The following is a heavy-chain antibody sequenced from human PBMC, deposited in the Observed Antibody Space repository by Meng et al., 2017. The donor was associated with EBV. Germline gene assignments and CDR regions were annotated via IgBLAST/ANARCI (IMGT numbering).Heavy chain of an antibody. V-gene: IGHV4-39*07. CDR2: IYYSGST. CDR3: ARSTPVRFGELSH. D-gene: IGHD3-10*01. CDR1: GGSISSSSYY. J-gene: IGHJ4*02. Sequence: QRQLQESGPGLVKPSDTLSLTCPVSGGSISSSSYYWGWIRQPPGKGLEWIGSIYYSGSTYYNPSLKSRVTISVDTSKSQFSLKLSAVAAADTAVYYCARSTPVRFGELSHWGQGPLVTVSS.